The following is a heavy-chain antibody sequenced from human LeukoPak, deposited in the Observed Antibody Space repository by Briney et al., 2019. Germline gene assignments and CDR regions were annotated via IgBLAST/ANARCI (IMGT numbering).Heavy chain of an antibody. CDR3: ARALYSSSALDY. D-gene: IGHD6-13*01. V-gene: IGHV4-59*01. CDR2: IYYTGNT. Sequence: KTSETLSLTCTVSGGSISSYYWSWIRQPPGKGLEWIGYIYYTGNTNYNPSLKSRVTISVDSSKSQFSLKLNSVTAADTAVYYCARALYSSSALDYWGQGTLVTVSS. J-gene: IGHJ4*02. CDR1: GGSISSYY.